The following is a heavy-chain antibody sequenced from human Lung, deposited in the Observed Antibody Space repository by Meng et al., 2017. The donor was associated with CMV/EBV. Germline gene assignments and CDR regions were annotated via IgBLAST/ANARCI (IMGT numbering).Heavy chain of an antibody. CDR1: GFTFSDFY. J-gene: IGHJ4*02. Sequence: GESXKISXAASGFTFSDFYMTWIRQAPGKGLEWVSYISKRGDTIYYADSLKGRFTISRDNAENSLYLHMNSLRAEDTAVYYCARDCSSLSCGGNYFDYWGQGTLVTVSS. CDR2: ISKRGDTI. CDR3: ARDCSSLSCGGNYFDY. D-gene: IGHD2-2*01. V-gene: IGHV3-11*01.